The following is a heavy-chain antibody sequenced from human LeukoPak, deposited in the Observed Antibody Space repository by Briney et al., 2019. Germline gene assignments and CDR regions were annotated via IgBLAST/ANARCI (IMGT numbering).Heavy chain of an antibody. Sequence: GGSLRLSCAASGFTVSNNFMTWGRQAPGKGLEWVSVIYRDGSTYYADSVKGRFTISRDNSKNTLYLQMNNLRTEDTAFYYCARVDKWNDIDYWGQGTLVTVSS. CDR2: IYRDGST. CDR3: ARVDKWNDIDY. J-gene: IGHJ4*02. D-gene: IGHD1-20*01. V-gene: IGHV3-53*01. CDR1: GFTVSNNF.